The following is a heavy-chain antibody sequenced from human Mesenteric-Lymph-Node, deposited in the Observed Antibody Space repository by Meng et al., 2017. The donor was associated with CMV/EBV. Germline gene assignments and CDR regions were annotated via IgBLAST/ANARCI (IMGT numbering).Heavy chain of an antibody. CDR3: ARGWLDYYYYGMDV. Sequence: SVKVSCKASGGTFSSYAISWVRQAPGQGLEWMGGIIPILGIANYAQKFQGRVTMTRDTSISTAYMELSRLRSDDTAVYYCARGWLDYYYYGMDVWGQGTTVTVSS. D-gene: IGHD6-19*01. CDR1: GGTFSSYA. J-gene: IGHJ6*02. V-gene: IGHV1-69*10. CDR2: IIPILGIA.